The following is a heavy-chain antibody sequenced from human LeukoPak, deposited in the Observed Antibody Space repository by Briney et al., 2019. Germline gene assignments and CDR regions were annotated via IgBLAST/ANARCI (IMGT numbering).Heavy chain of an antibody. Sequence: PGGSLRLSCAASGFTFSSYGMNWVRQAPGKGLEWVAIIWYDGSNKYYAESVKGRFTISRDNSKNTLYLQMNSLRAEDTAVYYCARESEGMDVWGQGTTVTVSS. CDR2: IWYDGSNK. CDR3: ARESEGMDV. CDR1: GFTFSSYG. V-gene: IGHV3-33*01. J-gene: IGHJ6*02.